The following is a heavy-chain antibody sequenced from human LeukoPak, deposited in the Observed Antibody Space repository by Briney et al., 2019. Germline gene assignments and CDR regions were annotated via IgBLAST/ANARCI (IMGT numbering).Heavy chain of an antibody. V-gene: IGHV3-53*01. Sequence: GGSLRLSCAAPGVTASSNYMSWVRQAPGKGLEWVSDLYSGGSTYYADSVKGRFTISRDNSKDTLYLQMNSLRAEDTAVYYCARLYDSSGYYHDAFDIWGQGTMVTVSS. CDR1: GVTASSNY. CDR2: LYSGGST. D-gene: IGHD3-22*01. J-gene: IGHJ3*02. CDR3: ARLYDSSGYYHDAFDI.